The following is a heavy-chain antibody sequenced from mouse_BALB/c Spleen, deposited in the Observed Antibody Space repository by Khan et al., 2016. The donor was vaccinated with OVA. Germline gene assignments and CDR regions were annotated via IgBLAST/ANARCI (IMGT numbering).Heavy chain of an antibody. J-gene: IGHJ3*01. CDR3: ARDYGRSFWFAY. CDR1: GYSFTNYI. Sequence: VPLQQSGPELVKPGASVKMSCKASGYSFTNYIIHWVKQEPGQGLEWIGYINPHNDGAKYNEKFKGKATLTSDKSSSTAYMELSGLTSEDSAVYYCARDYGRSFWFAYWGQGTLVTVSA. V-gene: IGHV1S136*01. D-gene: IGHD1-1*01. CDR2: INPHNDGA.